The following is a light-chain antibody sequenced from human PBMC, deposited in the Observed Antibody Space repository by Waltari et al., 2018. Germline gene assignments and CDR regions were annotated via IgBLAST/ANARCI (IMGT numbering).Light chain of an antibody. CDR2: GAS. J-gene: IGKJ4*01. Sequence: EIVMTQSPATLSVSPGEGATLSCRASQSVSSNLAWYQHKPGQAPRLLISGASTRATGIPARCSGSGSGTEFTLTISSLQSEDFAVYHCHQYGSSPHTFGGGTKVEIE. CDR3: HQYGSSPHT. CDR1: QSVSSN. V-gene: IGKV3-15*01.